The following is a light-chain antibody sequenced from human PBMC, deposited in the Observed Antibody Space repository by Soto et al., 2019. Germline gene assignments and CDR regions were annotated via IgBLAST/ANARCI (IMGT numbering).Light chain of an antibody. J-gene: IGKJ1*01. CDR1: QSVSSN. Sequence: AIQLTQSPSSLSSSVGDRATITCRASQSVSSNLAWYQQKPGKAPRLLIYAASSRHTGVPPRFSGSGSGTDFTLAISRLQPDDFATYYCQQNITSPWTFGQGTKVDIK. CDR3: QQNITSPWT. V-gene: IGKV1-6*01. CDR2: AAS.